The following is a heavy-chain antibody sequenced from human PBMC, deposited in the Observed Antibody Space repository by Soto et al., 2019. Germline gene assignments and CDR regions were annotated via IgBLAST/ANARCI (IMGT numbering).Heavy chain of an antibody. V-gene: IGHV3-30*18. CDR3: AKDWAHDSSGYYPPGY. Sequence: QVQLVESGGGVVQPGRSLRLSCAASGFTFSSYGMHWVRQAPGKGLEWVAVISYDGSNKYYADSVKGRFTISRDNSKNTLYLQMNRLRAEDTAVYYCAKDWAHDSSGYYPPGYWGQGTLVTVSS. D-gene: IGHD3-22*01. J-gene: IGHJ4*02. CDR2: ISYDGSNK. CDR1: GFTFSSYG.